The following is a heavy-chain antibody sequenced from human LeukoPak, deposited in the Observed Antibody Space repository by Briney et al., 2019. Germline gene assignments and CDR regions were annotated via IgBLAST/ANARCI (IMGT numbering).Heavy chain of an antibody. CDR1: GFTFTSYS. Sequence: GGSLRLSCAASGFTFTSYSMTWVRQAPGRGLEWVARIKEDGSHIYYVDSVKGRFTISRDNAKKSLYLQMNSLRAEDTAVYYCAREAIGISRRGGFDIWGQGTMVTVSS. V-gene: IGHV3-7*05. D-gene: IGHD2/OR15-2a*01. CDR3: AREAIGISRRGGFDI. CDR2: IKEDGSHI. J-gene: IGHJ3*02.